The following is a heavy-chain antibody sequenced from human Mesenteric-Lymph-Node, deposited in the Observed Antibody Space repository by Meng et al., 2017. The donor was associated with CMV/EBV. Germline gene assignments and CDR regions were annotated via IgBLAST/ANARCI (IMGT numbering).Heavy chain of an antibody. CDR1: GVPHSTSGVG. CDR2: MYWNDDK. V-gene: IGHV2-5*01. D-gene: IGHD2/OR15-2a*01. J-gene: IGHJ2*01. Sequence: SGVPHSTSGVGVCMRRQTPGNGLQWLALMYWNDDKLYRPSLKSRLNITKDSSNKQEVLTNSNMNAVDTARYCCAHRRTSTSDWYFDLWGRGTLVTVSS. CDR3: AHRRTSTSDWYFDL.